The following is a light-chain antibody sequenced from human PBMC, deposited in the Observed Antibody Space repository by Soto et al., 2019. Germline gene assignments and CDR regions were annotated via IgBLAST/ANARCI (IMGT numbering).Light chain of an antibody. CDR1: QSVSSN. J-gene: IGKJ4*01. V-gene: IGKV3-15*01. CDR3: QQYDNWPPLT. Sequence: EIVMTQCPATLSLSPGERATLSCRASQSVSSNLAWYQQKPGQAPRLLIYGASTRATGVPARFSGSGSGTEFTLTISTLQSEDFAVYYCQQYDNWPPLTFGGGTKVDIK. CDR2: GAS.